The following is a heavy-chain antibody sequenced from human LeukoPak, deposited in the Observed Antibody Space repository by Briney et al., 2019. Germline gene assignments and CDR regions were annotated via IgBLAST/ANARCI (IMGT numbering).Heavy chain of an antibody. CDR2: IYYSGST. Sequence: SETLSLTCTVSGGSISSSSYYWGWIRQPPGKGLEWIGSIYYSGSTYYNPSLKSRVTISVDTSKNQFPLKLSSVTAADTAVYYCARGGSSGYPTMIDYWGQGTLVTVSS. J-gene: IGHJ4*02. CDR3: ARGGSSGYPTMIDY. CDR1: GGSISSSSYY. D-gene: IGHD3-22*01. V-gene: IGHV4-39*06.